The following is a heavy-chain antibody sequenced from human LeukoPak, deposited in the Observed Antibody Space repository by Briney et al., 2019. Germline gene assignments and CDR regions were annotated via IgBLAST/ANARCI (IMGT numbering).Heavy chain of an antibody. CDR3: ARPGSSGWYTGNWFDP. CDR2: IDYRERT. V-gene: IGHV4-39*01. CDR1: GGSITTSGHY. D-gene: IGHD6-19*01. J-gene: IGHJ5*02. Sequence: KPSETLSLTCTVSGGSITTSGHYWGWIRQPPGKGLEWIGSIDYRERTTYNPSLKSRVTISADTSRNQFSLKLSSVTATDTAVYYCARPGSSGWYTGNWFDPWGQGTLVTVSS.